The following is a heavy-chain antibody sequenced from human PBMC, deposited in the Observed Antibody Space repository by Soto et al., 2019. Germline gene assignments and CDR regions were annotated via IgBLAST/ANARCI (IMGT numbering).Heavy chain of an antibody. Sequence: QVQLQESGPGLVKPSQTLSLTCTVSGCSISSGGYYWSWIRQHPGKGLEWIGYIYYSGSTYYNPSLKSRVTISVDTSKNQFSLKLSSVTAADTAVYYCARDFTDSSGPTLGMGVWGQGTTVTVSS. CDR1: GCSISSGGYY. CDR2: IYYSGST. J-gene: IGHJ6*02. CDR3: ARDFTDSSGPTLGMGV. V-gene: IGHV4-31*03. D-gene: IGHD6-19*01.